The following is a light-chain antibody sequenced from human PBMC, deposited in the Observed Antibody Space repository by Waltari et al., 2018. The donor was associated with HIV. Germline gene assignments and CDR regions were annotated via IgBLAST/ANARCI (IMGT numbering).Light chain of an antibody. CDR3: QQYYSTLRT. Sequence: SSQSVLYSSNNKNYLAWYQQKPGQPPKLLIYWASTRESGVPDRFSGSRSQTDFTLTISSLQAEDVAVYYCQQYYSTLRTFGQGTKVEIK. J-gene: IGKJ1*01. CDR1: QSVLYSSNNKNY. V-gene: IGKV4-1*01. CDR2: WAS.